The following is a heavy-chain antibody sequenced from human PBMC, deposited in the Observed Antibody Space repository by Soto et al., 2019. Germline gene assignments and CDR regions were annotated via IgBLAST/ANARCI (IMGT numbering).Heavy chain of an antibody. J-gene: IGHJ6*02. CDR3: ARGRPTDGRYFDWLLSGFYYGMDV. Sequence: PSETLSLTCAVYGGSFSGYYWSWIRQPPGKGLEWIGEINHSGSTNYNPSLKSRVTISVDTSKNQFSLKLSSVTAADTAVYYCARGRPTDGRYFDWLLSGFYYGMDVWGQGTTVTVSS. CDR2: INHSGST. V-gene: IGHV4-34*01. CDR1: GGSFSGYY. D-gene: IGHD3-9*01.